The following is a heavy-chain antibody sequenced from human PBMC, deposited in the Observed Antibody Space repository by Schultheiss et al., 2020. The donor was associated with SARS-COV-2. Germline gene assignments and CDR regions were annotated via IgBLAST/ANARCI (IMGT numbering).Heavy chain of an antibody. J-gene: IGHJ6*02. D-gene: IGHD5-18*01. V-gene: IGHV3-23*01. CDR1: GFTVSSNY. CDR3: ARSRPSDTARDLYYYYGMDV. Sequence: GESLKISCAASGFTVSSNYMSWVRQAPGKGLEWVSVISGSGGSTYYADSVKGRFTISRDNSKNTLYLQMNSLRAEDTAVYYCARSRPSDTARDLYYYYGMDVWGQGTTVTVSS. CDR2: ISGSGGST.